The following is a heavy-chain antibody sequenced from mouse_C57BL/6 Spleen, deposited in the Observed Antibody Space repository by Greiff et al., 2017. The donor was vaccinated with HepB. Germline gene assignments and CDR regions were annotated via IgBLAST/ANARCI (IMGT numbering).Heavy chain of an antibody. CDR1: GYAFSSYW. D-gene: IGHD2-3*01. J-gene: IGHJ2*01. Sequence: VQLQQSGAELVKPGASVKISCKASGYAFSSYWMNWVKQRPGKGLEWIGQIYPGDGDTNYNGKFKGKATLTAVKSSSTAYMQLSSLTSEDSAVYFCARDDGYLGPHYWGQGTTLTVSS. V-gene: IGHV1-80*01. CDR3: ARDDGYLGPHY. CDR2: IYPGDGDT.